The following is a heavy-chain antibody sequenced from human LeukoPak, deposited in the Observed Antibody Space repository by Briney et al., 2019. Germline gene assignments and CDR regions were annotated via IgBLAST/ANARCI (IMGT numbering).Heavy chain of an antibody. J-gene: IGHJ4*02. CDR3: ARVEGPWFGEP. CDR2: INGDGSTT. Sequence: PGGSLRLSCAASGFTFSTYWMHWVRQAPGKGLVWVSRINGDGSTTSYADSVKGRFIISRDNAKNTLYLQMNSLRAEDTAVYYCARVEGPWFGEPWGQGTLVTVSS. CDR1: GFTFSTYW. D-gene: IGHD3-10*01. V-gene: IGHV3-74*01.